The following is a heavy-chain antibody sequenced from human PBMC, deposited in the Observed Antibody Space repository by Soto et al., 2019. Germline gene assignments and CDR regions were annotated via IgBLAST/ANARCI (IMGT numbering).Heavy chain of an antibody. CDR2: INSDGTTI. Sequence: GGSLRLSCAASGFTFSSRWMHWVRQAPGKGLMWVSRINSDGTTITYADTVKGRFTISRDNAKNTLYLQMNSLRAEDTAVYYCARGTQTTVTTRLFDCWGQGTLVTVSS. J-gene: IGHJ4*02. CDR3: ARGTQTTVTTRLFDC. CDR1: GFTFSSRW. D-gene: IGHD4-17*01. V-gene: IGHV3-74*01.